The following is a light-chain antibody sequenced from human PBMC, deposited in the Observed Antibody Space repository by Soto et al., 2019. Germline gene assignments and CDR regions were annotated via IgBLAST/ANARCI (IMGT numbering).Light chain of an antibody. CDR1: QSISSL. J-gene: IGKJ1*01. Sequence: DIQMTQSPSTLSASVGDRVTITCRASQSISSLLAWYQQKPGEAPKLLIYKASSLESGVPSRFSGSGSGTEFTLTISSLQPDDFATYYCQQYGSSPWTFGQGTKVDIK. CDR3: QQYGSSPWT. CDR2: KAS. V-gene: IGKV1-5*03.